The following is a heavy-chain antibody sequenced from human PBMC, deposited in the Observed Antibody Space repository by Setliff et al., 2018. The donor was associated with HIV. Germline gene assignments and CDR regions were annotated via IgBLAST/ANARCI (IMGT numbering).Heavy chain of an antibody. V-gene: IGHV4-4*07. D-gene: IGHD2-21*01. J-gene: IGHJ5*02. CDR2: FHATGVT. Sequence: SETLSLTCTVSGGSLNGYSWSWIRQAAGEGLEWVGRFHATGVTNYSPSLKSRVSMSIDKPKSQFSLKLTSMTAADTAVYYCARGAGCLGNDCDAYFGPWGQGILVTVSS. CDR1: GGSLNGYS. CDR3: ARGAGCLGNDCDAYFGP.